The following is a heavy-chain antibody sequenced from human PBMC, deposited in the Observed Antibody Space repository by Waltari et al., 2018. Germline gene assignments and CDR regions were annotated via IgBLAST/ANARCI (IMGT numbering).Heavy chain of an antibody. V-gene: IGHV1-46*01. Sequence: QVQLVQSGAEVKKPGASVKISCKTSEYTFTSSYIHWVRQAPGQGLEWMGRINPSGGSTIDAQKFQGRVTMTRDTSTSTVYMELSSLRSDDTAVYYCALDTGALWMDVWGQGTTVTVSS. CDR3: ALDTGALWMDV. D-gene: IGHD2-21*01. J-gene: IGHJ6*02. CDR1: EYTFTSSY. CDR2: INPSGGST.